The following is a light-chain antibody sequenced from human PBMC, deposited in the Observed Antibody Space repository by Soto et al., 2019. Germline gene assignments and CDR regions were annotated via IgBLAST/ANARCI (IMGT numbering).Light chain of an antibody. J-gene: IGLJ2*01. Sequence: QSVLTQPPSVSGAPGQRVTIYCTGSSSNIGAGYDVHWYQQLPGTAPHLLIYGNSNRPSGVPDRFSGSKSGTSASLAITGLQAEDEADYYCQSYDSSLSVVFGGGTKLTVL. CDR1: SSNIGAGYD. V-gene: IGLV1-40*01. CDR3: QSYDSSLSVV. CDR2: GNS.